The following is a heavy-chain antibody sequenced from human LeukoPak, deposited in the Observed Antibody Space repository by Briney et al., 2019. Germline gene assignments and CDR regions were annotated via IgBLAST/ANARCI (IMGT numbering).Heavy chain of an antibody. CDR2: ISSSGSTI. V-gene: IGHV3-11*01. J-gene: IGHJ4*02. CDR1: GFTFSDYY. Sequence: GGSLRLSCAASGFTFSDYYMSWIRQAPGKGLEWVSYISSSGSTIYYADSVKGRFTISRDNAKNSLYLQMNSLRAEDMALYYCAKDISPHSSGYYYDWGQGTLVTVSS. D-gene: IGHD3-22*01. CDR3: AKDISPHSSGYYYD.